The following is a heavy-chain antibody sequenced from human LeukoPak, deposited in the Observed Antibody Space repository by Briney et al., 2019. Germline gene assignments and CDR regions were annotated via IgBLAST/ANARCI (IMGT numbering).Heavy chain of an antibody. V-gene: IGHV4-39*07. J-gene: IGHJ5*02. CDR2: IYYSGST. Sequence: SETLSLTCTVSGGSISSSSYYWGWIRQPPGKGLEWIGSIYYSGSTYYNPSLKSRVTISVDTSKNQFSLKLSSVTAADTAVYYCARAGWGYCSSTSCSQPRHWFDPWGQGTLVTVSS. CDR3: ARAGWGYCSSTSCSQPRHWFDP. CDR1: GGSISSSSYY. D-gene: IGHD2-2*01.